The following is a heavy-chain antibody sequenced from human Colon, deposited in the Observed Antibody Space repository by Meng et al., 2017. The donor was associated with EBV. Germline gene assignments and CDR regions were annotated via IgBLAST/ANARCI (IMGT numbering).Heavy chain of an antibody. D-gene: IGHD3-16*01. CDR1: GFTFSSYS. V-gene: IGHV3-30-3*01. CDR2: ISSDGTTK. Sequence: QLVACGGCAFQQGTSLRLSCAASGFTFSSYSMHWVRQAPGKWLEWVAVISSDGTTKYYADSVKGRFTISRDNSKSTVFLQANSLRPEDTAIYYCARERDITFWYFDYWVQGALVTVSS. CDR3: ARERDITFWYFDY. J-gene: IGHJ4*02.